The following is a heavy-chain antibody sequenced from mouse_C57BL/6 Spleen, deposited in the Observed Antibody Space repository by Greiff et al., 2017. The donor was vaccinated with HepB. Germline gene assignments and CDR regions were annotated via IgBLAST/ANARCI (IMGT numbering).Heavy chain of an antibody. D-gene: IGHD2-12*01. Sequence: DVKLQESGGGLVKPGGSLKLSCAASGFTFSDYGMHWVRQAPEKGLEWVAYISSGSSTIYYADTVKGRFTISRDNAKNTLFLQMTSLRSEDTAMYYCARAYYTPYYFDYWGQGTTLTVSS. CDR1: GFTFSDYG. CDR2: ISSGSSTI. V-gene: IGHV5-17*01. CDR3: ARAYYTPYYFDY. J-gene: IGHJ2*01.